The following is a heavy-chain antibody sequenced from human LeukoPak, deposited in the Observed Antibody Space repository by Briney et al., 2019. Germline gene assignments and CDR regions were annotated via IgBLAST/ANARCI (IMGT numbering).Heavy chain of an antibody. Sequence: SETLSLTCTVSGGSISSGSYYWSWIRQPAGKGLEWIGRIYTSGSTNYNPSLKSRVTMSVDTSKNQFSLRLSSVTAADTAVNYCARVGGSGSYFIFDYWGQGTPVTVSS. V-gene: IGHV4-61*02. CDR3: ARVGGSGSYFIFDY. CDR2: IYTSGST. D-gene: IGHD3-10*01. J-gene: IGHJ4*02. CDR1: GGSISSGSYY.